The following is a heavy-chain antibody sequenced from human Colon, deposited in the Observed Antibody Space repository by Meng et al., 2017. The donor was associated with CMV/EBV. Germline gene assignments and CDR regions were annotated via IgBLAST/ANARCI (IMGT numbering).Heavy chain of an antibody. Sequence: GGSLRLSCAASGFTFTTFWMTWVRQAPGKGLEWVSSISSSSRNIYYADSVRGRFTISRDNAENSLYLQMNNLIADDTAIYYCARGYDSARALYYDGMDVWGQGTTVTVSS. V-gene: IGHV3-21*01. CDR2: ISSSSRNI. CDR1: GFTFTTFW. D-gene: IGHD5-12*01. CDR3: ARGYDSARALYYDGMDV. J-gene: IGHJ6*02.